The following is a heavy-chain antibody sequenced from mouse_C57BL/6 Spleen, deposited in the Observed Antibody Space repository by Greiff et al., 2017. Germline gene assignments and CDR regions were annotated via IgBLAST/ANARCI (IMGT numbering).Heavy chain of an antibody. CDR2: IYPRDGST. V-gene: IGHV1-78*01. CDR1: GYTFTDHT. Sequence: QVQLQQSDAELVKPGASVKISCKVSGYTFTDHTIHWMKQRPEQGLEWIGYIYPRDGSTTYNEKFKGKATLTADTSSSTAYMQLNSLTSDDSAVYFCARNGFDVVYFDVWGTGPTGTVAS. J-gene: IGHJ1*03. CDR3: ARNGFDVVYFDV.